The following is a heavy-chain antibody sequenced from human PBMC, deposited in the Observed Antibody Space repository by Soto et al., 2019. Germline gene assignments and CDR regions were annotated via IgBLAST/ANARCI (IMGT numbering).Heavy chain of an antibody. J-gene: IGHJ3*02. Sequence: ASVKVSCKASGYTFPSSDVNCVRQATGQGLEWMGWMNPNSGNTGYAQKFQGRVTMTRNTSISTAYMELSSLRSEDTAVYYCARGVLRYFDWFLSDAFDIWGEGTMVTV. D-gene: IGHD3-9*01. CDR3: ARGVLRYFDWFLSDAFDI. V-gene: IGHV1-8*01. CDR2: MNPNSGNT. CDR1: GYTFPSSD.